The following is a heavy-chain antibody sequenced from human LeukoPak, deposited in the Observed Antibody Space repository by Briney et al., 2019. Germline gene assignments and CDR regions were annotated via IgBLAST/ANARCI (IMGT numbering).Heavy chain of an antibody. CDR3: AKEVEDYGDYGYFDL. V-gene: IGHV3-23*01. Sequence: GGSLRLSCSASGFTFSNYTMSWVRQAPGKGLEWVSAINDGVGRAFYADAVRGWFTISRDNSQNTLYLQMNSLRAEDTAVYYCAKEVEDYGDYGYFDLWGRGTLVTVSS. J-gene: IGHJ2*01. CDR1: GFTFSNYT. D-gene: IGHD4-17*01. CDR2: INDGVGRA.